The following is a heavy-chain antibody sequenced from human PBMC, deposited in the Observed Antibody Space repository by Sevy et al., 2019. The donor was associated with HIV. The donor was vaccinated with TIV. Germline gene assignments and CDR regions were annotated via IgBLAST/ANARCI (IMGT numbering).Heavy chain of an antibody. V-gene: IGHV3-11*05. Sequence: RGCLRLSCAASGFTFSDYYMSWIRQAPGKGLEWISFISSGTTYTKYADSVRGRFTISRDNSKNSLFLQMNSLRGDDTAIYYCTRDRRNDGGQYFDYWGQGTLVPVSS. D-gene: IGHD1-1*01. CDR2: ISSGTTYT. J-gene: IGHJ4*02. CDR3: TRDRRNDGGQYFDY. CDR1: GFTFSDYY.